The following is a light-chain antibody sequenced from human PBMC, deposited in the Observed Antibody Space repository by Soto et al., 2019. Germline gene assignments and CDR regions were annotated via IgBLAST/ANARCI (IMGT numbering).Light chain of an antibody. V-gene: IGKV1-9*01. CDR3: QQSYSTHT. CDR2: DAS. Sequence: IQLTQSPSSLSASVGDRVTVTCRASQDIRNYLAWYQQKPGKAPKLLICDASTLYSGVPSRFSGSGSGTDFTLTISGLQPEDFAAYYCQQSYSTHTFGQGTR. J-gene: IGKJ5*01. CDR1: QDIRNY.